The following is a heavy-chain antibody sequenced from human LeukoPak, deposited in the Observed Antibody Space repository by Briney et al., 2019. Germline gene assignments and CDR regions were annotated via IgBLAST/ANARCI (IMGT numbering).Heavy chain of an antibody. V-gene: IGHV1-8*01. D-gene: IGHD3-10*01. CDR2: LNPNSGNT. Sequence: ASVKVSCKASGYTFTSYDINWVRQATGQGLEWTGWLNPNSGNTGYAQKFQDRVTMTRNTSISTAYMELSGLRSEDTAMYYCARKTLYGSGKSWFDPWGQGTLVTVSS. CDR1: GYTFTSYD. J-gene: IGHJ5*02. CDR3: ARKTLYGSGKSWFDP.